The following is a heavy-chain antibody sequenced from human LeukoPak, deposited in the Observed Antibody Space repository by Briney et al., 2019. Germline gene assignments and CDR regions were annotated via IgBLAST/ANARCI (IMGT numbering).Heavy chain of an antibody. CDR2: ITSDNSTI. CDR3: ARGSMALDY. Sequence: GGSLRLSCAASGFTFISYSVNWVRQAPGRRLEWLSYITSDNSTIYYADSVKGRFTISRDNAKNSVFLQMNSLRAEDTAVYYCARGSMALDYWGQGTLVTVSS. V-gene: IGHV3-48*01. J-gene: IGHJ4*02. CDR1: GFTFISYS. D-gene: IGHD2/OR15-2a*01.